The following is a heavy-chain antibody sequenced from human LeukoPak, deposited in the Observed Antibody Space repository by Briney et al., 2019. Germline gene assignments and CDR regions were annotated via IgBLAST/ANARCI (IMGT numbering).Heavy chain of an antibody. Sequence: SQTLSLTCAVSGGSISSGGYSWSWIRQPPGEGLEWIGYIYHGGGTYYNPSLKSRVTISVDRSKNQFSLKLSSVTAADTAVYYCARHLNGSQVVAFDIWGQGTMVTVSS. CDR1: GGSISSGGYS. CDR2: IYHGGGT. D-gene: IGHD3-9*01. CDR3: ARHLNGSQVVAFDI. J-gene: IGHJ3*02. V-gene: IGHV4-30-2*01.